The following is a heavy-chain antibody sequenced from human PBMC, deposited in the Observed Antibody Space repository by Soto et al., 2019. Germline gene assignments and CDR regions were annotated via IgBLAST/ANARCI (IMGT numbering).Heavy chain of an antibody. Sequence: GGSLRLSCAASGFTFSSYWMHWVRQAPGKGLVWVSRINSDGSSTSYADSVKGRFTISIDNAKNTLYLQMNSLRAEDTAVYYCARDSFAWPPDYWGQGTLVTVSS. V-gene: IGHV3-74*01. CDR3: ARDSFAWPPDY. CDR1: GFTFSSYW. D-gene: IGHD3-3*02. CDR2: INSDGSST. J-gene: IGHJ4*02.